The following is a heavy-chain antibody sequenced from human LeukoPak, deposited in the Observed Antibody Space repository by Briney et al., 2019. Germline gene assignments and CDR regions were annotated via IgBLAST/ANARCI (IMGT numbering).Heavy chain of an antibody. CDR3: AGWAFDSSGYRLDY. J-gene: IGHJ4*02. V-gene: IGHV4-61*01. CDR2: IYCSGST. CDR1: GGSISSSNW. D-gene: IGHD3-22*01. Sequence: PSETLSLTCAVSGGSISSSNWWTWVRQPPGKGLEWIGYIYCSGSTNYNPSLKSRVTISVDTSKNQFSLKLSSVTAADTAVYYCAGWAFDSSGYRLDYWGQGTLVTVSS.